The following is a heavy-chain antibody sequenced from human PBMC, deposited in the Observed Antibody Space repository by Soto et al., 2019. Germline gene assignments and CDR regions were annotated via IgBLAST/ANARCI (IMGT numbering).Heavy chain of an antibody. J-gene: IGHJ4*02. CDR2: IIPILGIA. D-gene: IGHD3-10*01. Sequence: QVQLVQSGAEVKKPGSSVKVSCKASGGTFSSYTISWVRQAPGQGLEWMGRIIPILGIANYAQKFQGRVTITADKSTSTAYMELSSLRSEDRAVYYCASPQYYYGSGSPPYFDYWGQGTLVTVSS. CDR3: ASPQYYYGSGSPPYFDY. CDR1: GGTFSSYT. V-gene: IGHV1-69*02.